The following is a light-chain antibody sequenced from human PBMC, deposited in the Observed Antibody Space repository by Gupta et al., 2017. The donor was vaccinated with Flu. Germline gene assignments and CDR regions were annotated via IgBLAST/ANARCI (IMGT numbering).Light chain of an antibody. J-gene: IGKJ2*02. V-gene: IGKV2-30*01. CDR3: MKGTHPWT. Sequence: ISTRSRQGLVYQNGNTDVNCVLQMPGQSPSRLIYEVSNRDSGVPDKFSGSGSATDFTLNISRVEAEDVGVYYCMKGTHPWTFGPGTRLDIK. CDR2: EVS. CDR1: QGLVYQNGNTD.